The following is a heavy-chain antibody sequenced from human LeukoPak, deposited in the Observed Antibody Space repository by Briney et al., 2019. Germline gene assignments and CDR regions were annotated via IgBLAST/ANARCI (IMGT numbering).Heavy chain of an antibody. V-gene: IGHV1-69*13. CDR3: AKDMRIVGATPDY. CDR2: IIPIFGTA. CDR1: GGTFSSYA. J-gene: IGHJ4*02. D-gene: IGHD1-26*01. Sequence: ASVKVSCKASGGTFSSYAISWVRQAPGQGLEWMGGIIPIFGTANYAQKFQGRVTITADESTSTAYMELSSLRSEDTAVYYCAKDMRIVGATPDYWGQGTLVTVSS.